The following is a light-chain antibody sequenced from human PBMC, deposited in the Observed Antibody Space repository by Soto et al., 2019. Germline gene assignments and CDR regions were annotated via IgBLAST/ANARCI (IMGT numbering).Light chain of an antibody. V-gene: IGKV3-20*01. CDR2: GAS. CDR1: QTVYSNY. Sequence: EIVLTQSPATLSLSAGDKATLSCRASQTVYSNYLAWYQQKPGQAPRLLVYGASDRAAGVPSRFSGSGSGTDFTLTISSLETEDFAVDFCQHYIMSPTTFGPGTKV. J-gene: IGKJ3*01. CDR3: QHYIMSPTT.